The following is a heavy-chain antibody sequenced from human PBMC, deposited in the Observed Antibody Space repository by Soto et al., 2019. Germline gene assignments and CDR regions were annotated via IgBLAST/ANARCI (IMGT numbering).Heavy chain of an antibody. V-gene: IGHV3-33*01. CDR1: GFSLYSHG. CDR3: ATAEGTFYY. J-gene: IGHJ4*02. Sequence: GGSLRLSCVASGFSLYSHGMHWVRQAPGKGLEWVAIIWGDASKTYYADSAKGRFTISRDNSKNTAYLELNSVRADDTAVYYYATAEGTFYYCGQGALVTISS. CDR2: IWGDASKT.